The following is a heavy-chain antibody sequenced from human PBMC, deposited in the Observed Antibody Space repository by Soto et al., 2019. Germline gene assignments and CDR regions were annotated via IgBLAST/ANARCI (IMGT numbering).Heavy chain of an antibody. CDR2: IYPGDSDT. CDR3: ARGSDYSNYFFDY. J-gene: IGHJ4*02. V-gene: IGHV5-51*01. D-gene: IGHD4-4*01. CDR1: GYSFTSYW. Sequence: GESLKISCKGSGYSFTSYWIGWVRQMPGKGLEWMGSIYPGDSDTRYSPSFQGQVTISADKSISTAYLQWSSLKASDTAMYYCARGSDYSNYFFDYWGQGTLVTVSS.